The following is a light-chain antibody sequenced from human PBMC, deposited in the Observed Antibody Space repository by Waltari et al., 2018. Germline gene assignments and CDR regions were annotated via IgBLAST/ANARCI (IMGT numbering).Light chain of an antibody. J-gene: IGLJ2*01. Sequence: SYELTQSPSLSVSPGQTATITCSGETLEDKYVSWYQQKSGQSPVLVIFQDTRRPSGIPERFSGSSSGNTATLTISGTQTLDEADYYCQAWDSRTYVVFGGGTKVTVL. CDR3: QAWDSRTYVV. CDR2: QDT. V-gene: IGLV3-1*01. CDR1: TLEDKY.